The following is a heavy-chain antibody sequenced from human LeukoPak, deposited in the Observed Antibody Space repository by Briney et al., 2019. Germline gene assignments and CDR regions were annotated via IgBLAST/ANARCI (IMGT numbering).Heavy chain of an antibody. D-gene: IGHD6-6*01. CDR1: GVSISSGGYS. V-gene: IGHV4-30-2*01. J-gene: IGHJ6*02. CDR3: ARSSSSSHYYYYYGMDV. Sequence: SQTLSLTCAVSGVSISSGGYSLSSILQPPWNPLLWLGFFYPIPSTYYNPSLKSRVTISVDRAKNQFSLKLSSVTAADTAVYYCARSSSSSHYYYYYGMDVWAKGPRSPSP. CDR2: FYPIPST.